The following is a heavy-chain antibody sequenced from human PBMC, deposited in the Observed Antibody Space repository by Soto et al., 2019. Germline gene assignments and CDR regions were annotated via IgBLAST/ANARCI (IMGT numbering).Heavy chain of an antibody. Sequence: ASVKVSCKASGYTFTGYYMHWVRQAPGQGLEWMGWINPNSGGTNYAQKFQGWVTMTRDTSISTAYMELSRLRSDDTAVYYCARDLGGTNSSGWEGEFDYWGQGTLVTVSS. CDR1: GYTFTGYY. CDR2: INPNSGGT. V-gene: IGHV1-2*04. J-gene: IGHJ4*02. CDR3: ARDLGGTNSSGWEGEFDY. D-gene: IGHD6-19*01.